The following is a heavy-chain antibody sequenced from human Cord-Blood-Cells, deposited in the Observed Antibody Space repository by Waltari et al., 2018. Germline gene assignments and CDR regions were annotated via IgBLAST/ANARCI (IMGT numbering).Heavy chain of an antibody. Sequence: QVQLVESGGGVVQPGRSLRLSCAASGFTFSSYAMTWVRQAPGKGLEWVAFISYDGSNKYYADSVKGRFTISRDNSKNTLYLQMNSLRAEDTAVYYCARSLYYFDYWGQGTLVTVSS. CDR3: ARSLYYFDY. J-gene: IGHJ4*02. CDR2: ISYDGSNK. V-gene: IGHV3-30-3*01. CDR1: GFTFSSYA. D-gene: IGHD3-16*02.